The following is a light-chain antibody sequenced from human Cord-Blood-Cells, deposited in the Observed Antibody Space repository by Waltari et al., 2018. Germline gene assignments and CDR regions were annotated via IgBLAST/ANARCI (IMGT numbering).Light chain of an antibody. V-gene: IGLV6-57*01. CDR2: EDN. CDR3: QSYDSSNRV. Sequence: NFMLTQPHSVSESPGKPVTISCTRSSGSIASTTVQWYQQRPGSSPTTVIYEDNQRPSGVPDRFSGSIDSSSNSASLTISGLKTEDEADYYCQSYDSSNRVFGGGTKLTVL. CDR1: SGSIASTT. J-gene: IGLJ3*02.